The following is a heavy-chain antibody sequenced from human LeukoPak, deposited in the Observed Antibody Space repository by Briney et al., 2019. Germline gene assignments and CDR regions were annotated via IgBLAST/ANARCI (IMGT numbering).Heavy chain of an antibody. CDR3: ARVAPESYYYDSSGYYGDDAFDI. J-gene: IGHJ3*02. V-gene: IGHV4-39*07. Sequence: SETLSLTCTVSGGSISSSSYYWGWIRQPPGKGLEWIGSIYYSGSTYYNPSLKSRVTISVDTSKNQFSLKLSSVTAADTAVYYCARVAPESYYYDSSGYYGDDAFDIWGQGTMVTVSS. D-gene: IGHD3-22*01. CDR1: GGSISSSSYY. CDR2: IYYSGST.